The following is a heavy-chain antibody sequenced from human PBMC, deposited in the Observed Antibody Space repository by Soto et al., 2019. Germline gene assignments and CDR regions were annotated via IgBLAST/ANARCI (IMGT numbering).Heavy chain of an antibody. J-gene: IGHJ3*02. CDR3: ASSIAAAGTHAFDI. CDR1: GFTFSDYY. V-gene: IGHV3-11*06. Sequence: KLGGSLRLSCAASGFTFSDYYMSWIRQAPGKGLEWVSYISSSSSYTNYADSVKGRFTISRDNAKNSLYLQMNSLRAEDTAVYYCASSIAAAGTHAFDIWGQGTMVTVSS. D-gene: IGHD6-13*01. CDR2: ISSSSSYT.